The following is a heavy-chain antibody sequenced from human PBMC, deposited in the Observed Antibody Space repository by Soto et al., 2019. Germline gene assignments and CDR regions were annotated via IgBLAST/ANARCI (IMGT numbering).Heavy chain of an antibody. CDR2: IIPIFGTA. D-gene: IGHD3-22*01. CDR1: GGTFSSYA. Sequence: QVQLVQSGAEVKKPGSSVKVSCKASGGTFSSYAISWVRQAPGQGLEWMGGIIPIFGTANYAQKFQGRVTITADESTSTAYMELSSLRSEDTAVYYCARHTYYYDSSGFNWFDPWGQGTLVIVSS. V-gene: IGHV1-69*01. J-gene: IGHJ5*02. CDR3: ARHTYYYDSSGFNWFDP.